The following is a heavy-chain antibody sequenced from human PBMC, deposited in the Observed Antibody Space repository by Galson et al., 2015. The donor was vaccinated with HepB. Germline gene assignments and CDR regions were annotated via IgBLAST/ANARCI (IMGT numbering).Heavy chain of an antibody. Sequence: SLRLSCAASGFTVSSNYLTWVRQAPGKGLEWVSVIYSGGSTYHADSVKGRFTIARDNSKNTLYLQMNSPRAEDTAVYYCAREVDAGDAFDIWGQGTMVTVSS. J-gene: IGHJ3*02. CDR3: AREVDAGDAFDI. V-gene: IGHV3-66*02. D-gene: IGHD3-10*01. CDR2: IYSGGST. CDR1: GFTVSSNY.